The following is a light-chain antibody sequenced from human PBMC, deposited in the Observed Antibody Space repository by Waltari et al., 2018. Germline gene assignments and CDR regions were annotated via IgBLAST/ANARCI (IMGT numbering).Light chain of an antibody. CDR1: TSDLGGYNY. CDR3: SSFTSSSTWV. V-gene: IGLV2-14*03. CDR2: DVS. J-gene: IGLJ3*02. Sequence: QSALTQPASVSGSPGQSITISCTGTTSDLGGYNYVSWYQQHPGKAPKLMIYDVSSRPSGISSRFSGSKFGNTASLTISGLQPEDEADNYCSSFTSSSTWVFGGGTKLTVL.